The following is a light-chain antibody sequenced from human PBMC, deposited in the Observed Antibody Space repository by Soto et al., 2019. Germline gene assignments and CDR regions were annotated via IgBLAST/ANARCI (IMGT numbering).Light chain of an antibody. CDR3: QQYDAYPWT. CDR1: QSISSW. CDR2: KAS. J-gene: IGKJ1*01. V-gene: IGKV1-5*03. Sequence: DIQMKKSPSTLSASVGDTVTITCRASQSISSWLAWYQQKPEKAPKFLIYKASYLESGVPSRFSGSGSGTEFTLTITSLQPDDFATYYCQQYDAYPWTFGQGTKVDIK.